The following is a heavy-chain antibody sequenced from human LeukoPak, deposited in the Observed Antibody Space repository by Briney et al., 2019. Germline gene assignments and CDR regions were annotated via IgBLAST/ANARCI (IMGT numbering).Heavy chain of an antibody. V-gene: IGHV4-59*01. CDR1: GGSLISYS. D-gene: IGHD3-10*01. CDR2: IYYSGST. Sequence: SETLSLTCTVSGGSLISYSWSWIRQPPGKGLEGIGYIYYSGSTYYNPSLKSRVTISVDTTKNQFSLKLNPVTAADTAVYYCARARSGSYLDWFDPWGQGTLVTVSS. CDR3: ARARSGSYLDWFDP. J-gene: IGHJ5*02.